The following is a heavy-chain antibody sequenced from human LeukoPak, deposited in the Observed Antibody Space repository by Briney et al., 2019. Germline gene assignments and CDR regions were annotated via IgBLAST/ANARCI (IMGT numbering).Heavy chain of an antibody. CDR1: GYTFTSYY. D-gene: IGHD3-22*01. CDR3: ARGGWSSHYFDNTGYYYL. V-gene: IGHV1-46*01. Sequence: GASVKVSCKASGYTFTSYYMHWVRQAPGQGLEWMGIINPSGGSTSYAQKFQGRVTMTRDMSTSTLYMDLSSLRSEDTAVYYCARGGWSSHYFDNTGYYYLWGQGTLVTVSS. J-gene: IGHJ4*02. CDR2: INPSGGST.